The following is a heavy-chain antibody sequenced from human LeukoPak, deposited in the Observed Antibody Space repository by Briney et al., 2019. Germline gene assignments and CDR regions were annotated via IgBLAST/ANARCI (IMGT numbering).Heavy chain of an antibody. V-gene: IGHV4-61*02. J-gene: IGHJ4*02. CDR2: IYTSGST. CDR3: AGAYCSSTSCYKGPFDY. CDR1: GVSISSGSYY. D-gene: IGHD2-2*02. Sequence: KPSQTLSLTCTVSGVSISSGSYYWSWIRQPAGKGLEWIGRIYTSGSTNYNPSLKSRVTISVDTSKNQFSLKLSSVTAADTAVYYCAGAYCSSTSCYKGPFDYWGQGTLVTVSS.